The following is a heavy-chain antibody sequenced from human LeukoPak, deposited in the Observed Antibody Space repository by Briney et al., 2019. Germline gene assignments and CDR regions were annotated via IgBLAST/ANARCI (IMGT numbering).Heavy chain of an antibody. J-gene: IGHJ4*02. CDR3: ARSPRAAGTLLLPFDY. CDR1: GFTFSSYA. D-gene: IGHD6-13*01. CDR2: ISGSGGST. V-gene: IGHV3-23*01. Sequence: GGSLRLSCAASGFTFSSYAMSWVRQAPGKGLEWVSAISGSGGSTYYADSVKGRFTISRDNSKNTLYLQMNSLRAEDTAVYYCARSPRAAGTLLLPFDYWGQGTLVTVSS.